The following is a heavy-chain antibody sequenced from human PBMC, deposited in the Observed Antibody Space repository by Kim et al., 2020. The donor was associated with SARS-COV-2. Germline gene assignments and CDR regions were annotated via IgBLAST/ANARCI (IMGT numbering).Heavy chain of an antibody. V-gene: IGHV4-34*12. D-gene: IGHD5-12*01. J-gene: IGHJ5*02. CDR3: WRAYLATFGS. CDR2: IIHSGST. Sequence: SETLSLTCAVYGGSLSDYYWIWIRQPPGKGLEWMGEIIHSGSTNKNPSFESRVTISVETPKNKSSLKRRSVTAADTAGFYWWRAYLATFGSWGQGTRAT. CDR1: GGSLSDYY.